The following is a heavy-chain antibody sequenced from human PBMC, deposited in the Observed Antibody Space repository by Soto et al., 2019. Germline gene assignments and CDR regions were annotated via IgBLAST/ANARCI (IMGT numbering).Heavy chain of an antibody. CDR2: IKQDGSEK. CDR3: ARDWGASMTLDFFDY. J-gene: IGHJ4*02. Sequence: PGGSLRLSCAASGFTFSSYWMSWVRQAPGKGLEWVANIKQDGSEKYYVDSVKGRFTISRDNAKNSLYLQLNSLRAEDTAVYYCARDWGASMTLDFFDYWGQGTPVTVSS. CDR1: GFTFSSYW. V-gene: IGHV3-7*01. D-gene: IGHD3-16*01.